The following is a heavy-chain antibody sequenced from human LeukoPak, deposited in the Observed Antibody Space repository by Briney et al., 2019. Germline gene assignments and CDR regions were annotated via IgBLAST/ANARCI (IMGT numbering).Heavy chain of an antibody. CDR3: AKDSGSGITMIVVVMSY. D-gene: IGHD3-22*01. CDR1: GFTFTSFA. Sequence: GGSLRLSCAASGFTFTSFAMSWVRQAPGKGLEWVSDISGSGITTHYADSVKGRFTISRDSSKNTLYLQMSSLRAEDTAVYYCAKDSGSGITMIVVVMSYWGQGTLVTVSS. J-gene: IGHJ4*02. CDR2: ISGSGITT. V-gene: IGHV3-23*01.